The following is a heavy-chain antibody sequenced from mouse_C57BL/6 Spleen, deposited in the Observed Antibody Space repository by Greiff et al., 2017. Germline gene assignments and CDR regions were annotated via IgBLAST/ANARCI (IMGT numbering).Heavy chain of an antibody. CDR2: ILPGSGST. D-gene: IGHD1-1*01. V-gene: IGHV1-9*01. CDR1: GYTFTGYW. Sequence: VKLVESGAELMKPGASVKLSCKATGYTFTGYWIEWVKQRPGHGLEWIGEILPGSGSTNYNEKFKGKYTFTADTSSNTAYMQLSSLTTEDSAIYYCARRAYYGSSVYYAMDYWGQGTSVTVSS. J-gene: IGHJ4*01. CDR3: ARRAYYGSSVYYAMDY.